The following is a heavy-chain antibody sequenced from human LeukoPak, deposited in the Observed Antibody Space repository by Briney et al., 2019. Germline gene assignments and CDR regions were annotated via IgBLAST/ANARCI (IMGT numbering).Heavy chain of an antibody. CDR1: GFTFNNYA. CDR2: ISSSGSTI. V-gene: IGHV3-48*01. CDR3: ARGYCSGGSCYLAFDI. D-gene: IGHD2-15*01. J-gene: IGHJ3*02. Sequence: GGSLRLSCAASGFTFNNYAMNWVRQAPGKGLEWVSYISSSGSTIYYPDSVKGRFTISRDNAKNSLYLQMNSLRAEDTAVYYCARGYCSGGSCYLAFDIWGQGTMVTVSS.